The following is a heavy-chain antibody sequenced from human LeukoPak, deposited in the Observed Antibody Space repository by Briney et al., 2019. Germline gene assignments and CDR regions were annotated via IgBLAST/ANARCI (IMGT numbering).Heavy chain of an antibody. CDR3: ANRGGNSPLDV. CDR1: GFTFSSYG. Sequence: GSLRLSCTASGFTFSSYGMSWVRQAPGKGLEWVSAISGSGGSTYYADSVKGRFTISRDNSKNTLYLQMNSLRAEDTAVYYCANRGGNSPLDVWGKGTTVTVSS. CDR2: ISGSGGST. V-gene: IGHV3-23*01. D-gene: IGHD4-23*01. J-gene: IGHJ6*04.